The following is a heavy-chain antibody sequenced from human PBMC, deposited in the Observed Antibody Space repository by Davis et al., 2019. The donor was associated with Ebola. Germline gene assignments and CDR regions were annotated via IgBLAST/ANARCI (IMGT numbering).Heavy chain of an antibody. Sequence: ASVKVSCKASGYTFTRHYMHWVRQAPGQGLEWMGVINANTGSPTYSHKFQGRVAMTRDTTTNTVYMELTRLKSEDTAVYYCARDHSDVEYSEGRGTYWWFDPWGQGVLVIVSS. J-gene: IGHJ5*02. CDR2: INANTGSP. CDR1: GYTFTRHY. CDR3: ARDHSDVEYSEGRGTYWWFDP. V-gene: IGHV1-46*01. D-gene: IGHD3-22*01.